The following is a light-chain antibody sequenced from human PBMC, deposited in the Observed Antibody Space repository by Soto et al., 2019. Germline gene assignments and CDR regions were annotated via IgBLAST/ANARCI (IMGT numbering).Light chain of an antibody. CDR3: QTWGTGSWV. CDR1: SGHSSYA. Sequence: QSVLTQSPSASASLGASVKLTCTLSSGHSSYAIAWHQQRPEKGPRYLMKLNSDGSHSKGDGIPDRFSGSSSGAERYLTISSLQSEDEADYYCQTWGTGSWVFGGGTQLTVL. CDR2: LNSDGSH. J-gene: IGLJ7*01. V-gene: IGLV4-69*01.